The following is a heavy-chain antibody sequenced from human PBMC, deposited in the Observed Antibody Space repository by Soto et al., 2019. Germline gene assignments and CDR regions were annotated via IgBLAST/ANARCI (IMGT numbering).Heavy chain of an antibody. Sequence: GGSLRLSCLASGFTFSNYGMHWVRQAQGKGLEWVAGIDYNEINQYYIVPVKGRFTISRDQSKNTLYLQMNSLRAEDKAVYYCERDFCPVPPCYDLWGQGVLVT. J-gene: IGHJ1*01. D-gene: IGHD2-2*01. V-gene: IGHV3-33*01. CDR3: ERDFCPVPPCYDL. CDR2: IDYNEINQ. CDR1: GFTFSNYG.